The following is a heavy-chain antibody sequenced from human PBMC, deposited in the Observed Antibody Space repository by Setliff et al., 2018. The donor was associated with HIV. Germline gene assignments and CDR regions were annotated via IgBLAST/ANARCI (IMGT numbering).Heavy chain of an antibody. CDR3: AREGGYALFDL. CDR1: GYIFSSYG. J-gene: IGHJ4*02. D-gene: IGHD3-22*01. Sequence: GASVKVSCKASGYIFSSYGITWLRQAPGQGPEWMGWISGYNGNTNYEEKFQGRVTMTADTSTRTVYLELRSLRFDDAAIYYCAREGGYALFDLWGQGTPVTVSS. V-gene: IGHV1-18*01. CDR2: ISGYNGNT.